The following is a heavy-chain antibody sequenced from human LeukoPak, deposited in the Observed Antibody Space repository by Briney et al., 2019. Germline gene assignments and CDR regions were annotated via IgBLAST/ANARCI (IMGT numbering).Heavy chain of an antibody. CDR3: AKMGDSGYELGY. J-gene: IGHJ4*02. V-gene: IGHV3-30*18. Sequence: GRSLRLSCAASGFTFSSYGMHWVRQAPGKGLEWVAVISYDGSNKYYADSVKGRFTISRDNSKNTLYLQMNSLRAEDTAVYYCAKMGDSGYELGYWGQGTLVTVSS. CDR1: GFTFSSYG. CDR2: ISYDGSNK. D-gene: IGHD5-12*01.